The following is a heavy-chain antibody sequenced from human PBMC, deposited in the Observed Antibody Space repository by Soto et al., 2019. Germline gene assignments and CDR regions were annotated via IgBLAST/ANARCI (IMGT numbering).Heavy chain of an antibody. CDR1: GFSFTGYY. V-gene: IGHV1-2*02. J-gene: IGHJ5*02. D-gene: IGHD6-6*01. CDR2: INAHSGGT. CDR3: AKDLTRQLAYWLDP. Sequence: SVKVSCKASGFSFTGYYIHWLRQAPGQGLEWMGWINAHSGGTEYAQKFQGRVTLTRDTSIATAYLTLTSLTSDDTALYYCAKDLTRQLAYWLDPWGQGTQVTVSS.